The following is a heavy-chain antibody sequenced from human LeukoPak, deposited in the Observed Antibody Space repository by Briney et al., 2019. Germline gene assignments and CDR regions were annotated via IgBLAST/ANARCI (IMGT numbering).Heavy chain of an antibody. D-gene: IGHD3-16*01. CDR2: INYSRSP. V-gene: IGHV4-34*01. CDR3: AREKIGTGTVLGKDYYYMDV. Sequence: SETLSLTCAVYSESFSNYYWSWFRQPPGQGLEWIGNINYSRSPHYNPSLKSRVTISVDTSKNQFSLKLSSVTAADTGMFYCAREKIGTGTVLGKDYYYMDVWGKGTTVTVSS. J-gene: IGHJ6*03. CDR1: SESFSNYY.